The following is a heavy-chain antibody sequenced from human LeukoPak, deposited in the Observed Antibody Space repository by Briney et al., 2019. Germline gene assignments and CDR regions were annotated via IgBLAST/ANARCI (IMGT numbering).Heavy chain of an antibody. V-gene: IGHV3-23*01. J-gene: IGHJ4*02. D-gene: IGHD3-22*01. CDR1: GFTFSSYA. CDR3: ARGRGITMIEFDY. Sequence: GGSLRLSCAASGFTFSSYAMSWVRQAPGKGLEWVSAISGSGGSTYYADSVKGRFTISRDNSKNTLYLQMNSLRAEDTAVYYCARGRGITMIEFDYWGQGTLVTVSS. CDR2: ISGSGGST.